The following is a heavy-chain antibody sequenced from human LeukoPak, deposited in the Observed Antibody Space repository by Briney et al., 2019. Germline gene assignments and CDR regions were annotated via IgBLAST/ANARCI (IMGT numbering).Heavy chain of an antibody. D-gene: IGHD6-19*01. Sequence: GGSLRLFCAASGFPFANYAMLWVPQAPGKGLEGVSSISGSATSTFYADSVKGRFTISRDNSKNTLFLQMNSLRAEDTALYYFAKRHTTGWFYLDYWGRGTLVTVSS. V-gene: IGHV3-23*01. CDR1: GFPFANYA. CDR2: ISGSATST. J-gene: IGHJ4*02. CDR3: AKRHTTGWFYLDY.